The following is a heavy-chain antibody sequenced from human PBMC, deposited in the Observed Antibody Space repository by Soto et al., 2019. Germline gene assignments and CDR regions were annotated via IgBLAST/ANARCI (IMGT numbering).Heavy chain of an antibody. CDR3: ARLRGCGGGGCYNIDY. Sequence: QVQLQESGPGLVKPSQTLSLTCTVSGGSISSGGYYWSWIRQHPAKGLEWIGFIYYSGSTYYNPSLKSRITISVDTSQNQFSLKLSSVTAADTAVYYCARLRGCGGGGCYNIDYWGQGTLVTVSS. CDR1: GGSISSGGYY. CDR2: IYYSGST. V-gene: IGHV4-31*03. J-gene: IGHJ4*02. D-gene: IGHD2-15*01.